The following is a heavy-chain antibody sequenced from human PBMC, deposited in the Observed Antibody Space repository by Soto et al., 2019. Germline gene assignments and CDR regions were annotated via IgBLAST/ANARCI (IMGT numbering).Heavy chain of an antibody. CDR1: GFTFSSYA. J-gene: IGHJ4*02. V-gene: IGHV3-30-3*01. CDR3: ARWVESYFGFDY. CDR2: ISYDGSNK. Sequence: GGSLRLSCAASGFTFSSYAMHWVRQAPGKGLEWVAVISYDGSNKYYADSVKGRFTISRDNSKNTLYLQMNSLRAEDTAVYYCARWVESYFGFDYWGQGTLVTVSS. D-gene: IGHD1-26*01.